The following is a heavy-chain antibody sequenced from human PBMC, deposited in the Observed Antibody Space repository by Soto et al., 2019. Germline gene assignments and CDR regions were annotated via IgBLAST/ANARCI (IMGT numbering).Heavy chain of an antibody. V-gene: IGHV3-30*18. J-gene: IGHJ4*02. CDR3: AKAPRGYSYGYADY. D-gene: IGHD5-18*01. CDR2: ISYDGSNK. Sequence: QVQLVESGGGVVQPGRSLRLSCAASGFTLSSYGMHWVRQAPGKGLEWVAVISYDGSNKYYADSVKGRFTISRDNSKNTLYLRMNSLRAEDTAVYYCAKAPRGYSYGYADYWGQGTLVTVSS. CDR1: GFTLSSYG.